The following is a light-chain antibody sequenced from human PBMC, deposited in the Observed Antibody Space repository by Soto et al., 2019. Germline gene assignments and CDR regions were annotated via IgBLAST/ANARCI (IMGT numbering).Light chain of an antibody. V-gene: IGKV3-15*01. CDR2: GAS. Sequence: EIVMTQSPATLSLSPGERAILSCRASQRTTDNLAWYQQKPGQAPRLLIHGASNRAAGIPDRFSGSGSGTEFTLTISSLQPEDFGVYYCQQSSDWPLTFGGGTKVDIK. CDR3: QQSSDWPLT. J-gene: IGKJ4*01. CDR1: QRTTDN.